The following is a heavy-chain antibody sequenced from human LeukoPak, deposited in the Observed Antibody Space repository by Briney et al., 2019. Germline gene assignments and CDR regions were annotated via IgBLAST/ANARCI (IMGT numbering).Heavy chain of an antibody. D-gene: IGHD7-27*01. Sequence: GGSLRLSCAASRFTFSSYAMHWVRQAPGKGLEWVAVISYDGSNKYYADSVKGRFTISRDNSKNTLYLQMNSLRAEDTAVYYCARDIANQNWGNHDAFDIWGQGTMVTVSS. CDR3: ARDIANQNWGNHDAFDI. CDR2: ISYDGSNK. CDR1: RFTFSSYA. V-gene: IGHV3-30*04. J-gene: IGHJ3*02.